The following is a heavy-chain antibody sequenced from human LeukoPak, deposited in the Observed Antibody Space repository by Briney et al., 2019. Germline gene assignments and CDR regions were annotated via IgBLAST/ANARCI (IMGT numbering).Heavy chain of an antibody. D-gene: IGHD3-10*02. V-gene: IGHV5-51*01. Sequence: GESLKISCKGSGYSFTNYWIGWVRQMPGKGLEWMGIIYPADSDTRYSPSFQGHATISADKSFSTAYLQWSSLKASDTAMYYCARPRVGNPYVIDYWGQGTLVTVSA. CDR1: GYSFTNYW. CDR2: IYPADSDT. CDR3: ARPRVGNPYVIDY. J-gene: IGHJ4*02.